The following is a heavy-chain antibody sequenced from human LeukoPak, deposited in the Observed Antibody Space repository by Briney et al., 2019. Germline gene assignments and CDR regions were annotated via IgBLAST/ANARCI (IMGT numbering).Heavy chain of an antibody. CDR1: GGSISSYH. V-gene: IGHV4-59*08. Sequence: PSETLSLTCTVSGGSISSYHWNWIRQPPGKGLEWIGYINYSGSTKYNPSLKSRVTISVDTSKNQLSLKLSHVTAADTAVYYCARRGGTTPLHYYYGLDVWGQGTTVTVSS. CDR2: INYSGST. J-gene: IGHJ6*02. D-gene: IGHD1-7*01. CDR3: ARRGGTTPLHYYYGLDV.